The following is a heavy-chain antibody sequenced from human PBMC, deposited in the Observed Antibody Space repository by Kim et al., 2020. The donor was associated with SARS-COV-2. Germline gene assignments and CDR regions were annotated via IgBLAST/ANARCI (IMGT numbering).Heavy chain of an antibody. CDR2: ISSSGSTI. CDR1: GFTFSDYY. D-gene: IGHD2-21*01. V-gene: IGHV3-11*01. CDR3: ASCGGDCLRVAPDAFDI. Sequence: GGSLRLSCAASGFTFSDYYMSWIRQAPGKGLEWVSYISSSGSTIYYADSVKGRFTISRDNAKNSLYLQMNSLRAEDTAVYYCASCGGDCLRVAPDAFDIWGQGTMVTVSS. J-gene: IGHJ3*02.